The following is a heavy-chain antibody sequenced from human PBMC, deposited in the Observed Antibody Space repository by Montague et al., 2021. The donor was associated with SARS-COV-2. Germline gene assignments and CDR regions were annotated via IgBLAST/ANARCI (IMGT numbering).Heavy chain of an antibody. J-gene: IGHJ4*02. CDR2: INHSGST. V-gene: IGHV4-34*01. Sequence: SETLSLTCAVYGESFSGYYWSWIRQHPGKGLEWIGEINHSGSTNSNPSLKSRLTISVDTSKNQFSLKLSSVTAADTAVYYCARPSCSSTSCYGPLWYWGQGTLVTVSS. CDR1: GESFSGYY. D-gene: IGHD2-2*01. CDR3: ARPSCSSTSCYGPLWY.